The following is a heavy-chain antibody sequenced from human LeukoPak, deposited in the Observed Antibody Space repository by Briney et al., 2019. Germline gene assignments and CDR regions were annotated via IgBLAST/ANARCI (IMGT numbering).Heavy chain of an antibody. D-gene: IGHD1-26*01. CDR2: INHSGST. CDR3: ARHELSHDAFDI. V-gene: IGHV4-34*01. Sequence: SETLSLTCAVYGGSFSGYYWSWIRQPPGKGLEWIGEINHSGSTNYNPSLKSRVTISVDTSKNQFSLKLSSVTAGDTAVYYCARHELSHDAFDIWGQGTMVTVSS. J-gene: IGHJ3*02. CDR1: GGSFSGYY.